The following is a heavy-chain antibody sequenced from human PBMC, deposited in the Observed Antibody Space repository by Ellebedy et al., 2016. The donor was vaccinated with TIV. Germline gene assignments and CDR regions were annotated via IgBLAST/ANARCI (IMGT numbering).Heavy chain of an antibody. D-gene: IGHD6-19*01. CDR1: GFTFSNFG. Sequence: GESLKISXAASGFTFSNFGMSWVRQAPGKGLEWVSAISGGGGSTYYADSVKGRFTISRDNSKNTLYLQMNSLRAEDSAVYYCAKDLAEAYTSGWFIYFDYWGQGTLVTVSS. CDR3: AKDLAEAYTSGWFIYFDY. CDR2: ISGGGGST. V-gene: IGHV3-23*01. J-gene: IGHJ4*02.